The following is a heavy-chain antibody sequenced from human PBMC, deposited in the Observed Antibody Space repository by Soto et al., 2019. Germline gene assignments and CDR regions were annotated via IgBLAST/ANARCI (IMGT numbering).Heavy chain of an antibody. Sequence: GASVKVSCKASGYTFTGYYMHWVRQAPGQGLEWMGWINPNSGGTNYAQKFQGWVTMTRDTSISTAYMELSRLRSDDTAVYYCARVGMGATFYFDYWGQGTLVTVSS. D-gene: IGHD1-26*01. CDR1: GYTFTGYY. J-gene: IGHJ4*02. CDR2: INPNSGGT. CDR3: ARVGMGATFYFDY. V-gene: IGHV1-2*04.